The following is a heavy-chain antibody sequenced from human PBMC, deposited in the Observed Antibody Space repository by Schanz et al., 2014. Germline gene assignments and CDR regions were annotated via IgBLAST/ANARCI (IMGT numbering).Heavy chain of an antibody. Sequence: QVQLIQSGAEVKKPGASVKVSCTASGYTFTSYDINWVRQAPGQGLEWLGWMNPNSGNPGFAQKFRGRVTMTRNTSMSTADIELHSLTSEDTAVYSCARGRTFDYWGQGTLVTVSS. CDR2: MNPNSGNP. J-gene: IGHJ4*02. CDR3: ARGRTFDY. CDR1: GYTFTSYD. V-gene: IGHV1-8*01.